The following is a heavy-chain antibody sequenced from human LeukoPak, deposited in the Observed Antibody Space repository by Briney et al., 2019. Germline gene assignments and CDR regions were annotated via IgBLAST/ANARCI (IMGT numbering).Heavy chain of an antibody. CDR1: GGSLSDYY. D-gene: IGHD5-24*01. V-gene: IGHV4-34*01. Sequence: ASETLSLTCAVYGGSLSDYYWSWIRQPPGKGLEWIGEINHSGSTNYNTSLKSRGTISVDTSKNQISLKLSSVTAADTAVYYCARGGRWLQFWGQGTLVTVSS. CDR3: ARGGRWLQF. J-gene: IGHJ4*02. CDR2: INHSGST.